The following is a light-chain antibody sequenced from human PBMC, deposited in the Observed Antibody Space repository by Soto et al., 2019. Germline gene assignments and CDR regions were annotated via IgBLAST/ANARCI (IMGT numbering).Light chain of an antibody. Sequence: EIDVTESPGTLSLSPGERATLSCRASQYVSSSFLAWIQQKPGLAPRLLIYGASSRATGIPDRFSGSGSGTDFTLTISRLEPEDFAVYFCQQYTGPPTTFGQGTRLEI. CDR2: GAS. CDR1: QYVSSSF. J-gene: IGKJ5*01. V-gene: IGKV3-20*01. CDR3: QQYTGPPTT.